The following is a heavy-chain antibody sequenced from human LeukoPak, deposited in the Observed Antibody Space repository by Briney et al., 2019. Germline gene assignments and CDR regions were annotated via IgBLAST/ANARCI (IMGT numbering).Heavy chain of an antibody. CDR2: ISWNSGSI. CDR1: GFTFDDYA. Sequence: PGGSLRLSCAASGFTFDDYAMHWVRQAPGKGLEWVSGISWNSGSIGYADSVKGRFTISRDNAKNSLYLQMNSLRAEDTALYYCAKGLGYFDWLPFDYWGQGTLVTVSS. CDR3: AKGLGYFDWLPFDY. D-gene: IGHD3-9*01. V-gene: IGHV3-9*01. J-gene: IGHJ4*02.